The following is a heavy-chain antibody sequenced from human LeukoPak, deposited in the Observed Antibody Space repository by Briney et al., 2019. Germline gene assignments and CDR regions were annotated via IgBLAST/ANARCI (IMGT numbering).Heavy chain of an antibody. V-gene: IGHV4-34*01. Sequence: SETLSLTCAVYGGSYSGYYWSWIRQPPGKGLEWIGEINHSGSTNYNPSLKSRVTLSVDTSKNQFSLKLSSVNAADTAVFYCARRVWGSYRYTDFDYWGQGTLVTVSS. CDR3: ARRVWGSYRYTDFDY. CDR1: GGSYSGYY. J-gene: IGHJ4*02. CDR2: INHSGST. D-gene: IGHD3-16*02.